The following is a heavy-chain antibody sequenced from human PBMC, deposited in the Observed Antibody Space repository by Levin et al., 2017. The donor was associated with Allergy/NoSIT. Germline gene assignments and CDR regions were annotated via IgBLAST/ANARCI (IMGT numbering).Heavy chain of an antibody. D-gene: IGHD6-6*01. CDR1: SGSFSDYY. J-gene: IGHJ4*02. CDR2: INHSGST. V-gene: IGHV4-34*01. CDR3: ARVKRQLVFRYFDY. Sequence: SETLSLTCAVYSGSFSDYYWTWIRQPPGKGLEWIGEINHSGSTNYNPSLKSRVTISVDTSKNQFSLKLSSVTAADTAVFYCARVKRQLVFRYFDYWGQGTLVTVSS.